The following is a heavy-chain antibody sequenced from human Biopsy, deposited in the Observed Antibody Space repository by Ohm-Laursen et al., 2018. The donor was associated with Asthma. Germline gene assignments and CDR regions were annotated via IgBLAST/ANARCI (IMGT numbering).Heavy chain of an antibody. CDR2: IYSGGTS. V-gene: IGHV3-53*01. Sequence: SLRLSCTASGFAVSRDHMFWVRQAPGKGPEGVSVIYSGGTSHTADSVRGRFTISRDYSKNTLYLQMHSLRAEDTAVYYCARGDSSNWSHYYFDYWGQGTLVTVSS. D-gene: IGHD3-22*01. CDR3: ARGDSSNWSHYYFDY. CDR1: GFAVSRDH. J-gene: IGHJ4*02.